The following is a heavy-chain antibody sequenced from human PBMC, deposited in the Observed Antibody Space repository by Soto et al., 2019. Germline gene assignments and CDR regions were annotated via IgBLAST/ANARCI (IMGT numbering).Heavy chain of an antibody. CDR2: ISSSGTTI. J-gene: IGHJ4*02. CDR3: ARDLYGDYILDY. V-gene: IGHV3-48*01. Sequence: EVQLVESGGGLVQPGGCLRLSCAASGFTFGSYSMNWVRQAPGKGPVWVSYISSSGTTIYYADSVKGRFTISRDSAKNSLHLQMNSLRAEDTAVYYCARDLYGDYILDYWGQGTLVTVSS. CDR1: GFTFGSYS. D-gene: IGHD4-17*01.